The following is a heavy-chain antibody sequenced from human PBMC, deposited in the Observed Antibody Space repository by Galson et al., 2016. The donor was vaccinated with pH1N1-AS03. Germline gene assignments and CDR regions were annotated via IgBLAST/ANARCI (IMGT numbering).Heavy chain of an antibody. CDR2: INADGSIT. D-gene: IGHD2-8*01. J-gene: IGHJ4*02. Sequence: SLRLSCAASEFTSSSKWMHWVRQAPGKGPVWVSRINADGSITSYADSVKGRFTISRDNAKNTLYLQMNSLRAEDTAVYYCARGNGRNFDCWGQGTLVTVSS. CDR3: ARGNGRNFDC. V-gene: IGHV3-74*01. CDR1: EFTSSSKW.